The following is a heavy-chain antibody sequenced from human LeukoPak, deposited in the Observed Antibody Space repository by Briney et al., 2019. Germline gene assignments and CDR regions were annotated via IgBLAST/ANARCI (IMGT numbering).Heavy chain of an antibody. CDR1: GGSVSSGSYY. V-gene: IGHV4-61*01. CDR2: IYYRGST. D-gene: IGHD3-10*01. Sequence: SETLSLTCTVSGGSVSSGSYYWSWIRQPPGKGLEWIGYIYYRGSTNYNPSLKSRVTISVDTSKNQFSLKLSSVTAADTAVYYCARVRLDYGSGSYYRSFDYWGQGTLVTVSS. J-gene: IGHJ4*02. CDR3: ARVRLDYGSGSYYRSFDY.